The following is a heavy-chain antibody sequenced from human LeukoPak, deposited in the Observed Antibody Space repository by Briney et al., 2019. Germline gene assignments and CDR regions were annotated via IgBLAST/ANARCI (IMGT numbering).Heavy chain of an antibody. CDR2: IYYSGST. CDR3: ARHPPQELRCSGGSCPPDY. CDR1: GGSISSSSYY. J-gene: IGHJ4*02. V-gene: IGHV4-39*01. D-gene: IGHD2-15*01. Sequence: PSETLSLTCTVSGGSISSSSYYWGWIRQPPGKGLEWIGSIYYSGSTYYNPSLKSRVTISVDTSKNQFSLKLSSVTAADTAVYYCARHPPQELRCSGGSCPPDYWGQGTLVTVSS.